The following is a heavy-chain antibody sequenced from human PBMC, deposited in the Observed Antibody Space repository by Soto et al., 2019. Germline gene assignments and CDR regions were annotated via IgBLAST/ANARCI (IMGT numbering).Heavy chain of an antibody. V-gene: IGHV5-51*01. J-gene: IGHJ3*02. Sequence: GESLKISCKGSGYSFTSYWIGWVRQMPGKGLEWMGIIYPGDSDTRYSPSFQGQVTISADKSISTAYLQWSSLKASDTAMYYCARSIAVAGNMGGAFDIWVQGTMVTVS. D-gene: IGHD6-19*01. CDR1: GYSFTSYW. CDR2: IYPGDSDT. CDR3: ARSIAVAGNMGGAFDI.